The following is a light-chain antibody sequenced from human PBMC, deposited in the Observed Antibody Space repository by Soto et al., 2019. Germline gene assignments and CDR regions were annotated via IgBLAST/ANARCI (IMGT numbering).Light chain of an antibody. CDR1: QGISSY. CDR2: AAS. J-gene: IGKJ1*01. V-gene: IGKV1-8*01. Sequence: IQMTQSPSSLSASTGDRVTITCRASQGISSYLAWYQQKPGKAPKLLIYAASTLQSGVPSRFSGSGSGTDFTLTISCLQSEDFATYYCQHYYSYPQTFGQGTKVDIK. CDR3: QHYYSYPQT.